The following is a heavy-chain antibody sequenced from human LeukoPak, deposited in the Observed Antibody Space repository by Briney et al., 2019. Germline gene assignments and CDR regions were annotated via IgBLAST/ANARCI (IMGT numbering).Heavy chain of an antibody. Sequence: GGSLRLSCAASGFTFSSYGMSWVRQAPGKGLEWVSAISGSGGSTYYADSVKGRFTISRDNSKNTLYLQMNSLRAEDTAVYYCAKDSGKRSIPREIFDYWGQGTLVTVSS. D-gene: IGHD1-26*01. CDR1: GFTFSSYG. CDR3: AKDSGKRSIPREIFDY. V-gene: IGHV3-23*01. J-gene: IGHJ4*02. CDR2: ISGSGGST.